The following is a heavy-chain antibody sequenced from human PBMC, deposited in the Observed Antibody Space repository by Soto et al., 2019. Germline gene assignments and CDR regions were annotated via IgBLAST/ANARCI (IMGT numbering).Heavy chain of an antibody. CDR2: VNAENGNT. V-gene: IGHV1-3*01. Sequence: ASVKVSFKASGYTFTSYAIHWLRQAPGQRLEWMGWVNAENGNTKYSQKFQGRVTITVDTSASTAYMEMSSLRSEDTAVYYCARDIFGLLTLGVSDFWGQGTLVTVSS. J-gene: IGHJ4*02. CDR1: GYTFTSYA. D-gene: IGHD3-10*02. CDR3: ARDIFGLLTLGVSDF.